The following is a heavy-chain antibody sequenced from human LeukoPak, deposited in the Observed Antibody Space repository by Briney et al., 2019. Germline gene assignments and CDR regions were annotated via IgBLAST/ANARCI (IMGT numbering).Heavy chain of an antibody. CDR3: ARAGTTYYYDSSGFPFDY. CDR2: IWYDGSNK. D-gene: IGHD3-22*01. J-gene: IGHJ4*02. Sequence: PGRSLRLSCAASGFTFSSYGMHWVRQAPGKGLEWVAVIWYDGSNKYYADSVKGRFTISRDNSKNTLYLQMNSPRAEDTAVYYCARAGTTYYYDSSGFPFDYWGQGTLVTVSS. CDR1: GFTFSSYG. V-gene: IGHV3-33*01.